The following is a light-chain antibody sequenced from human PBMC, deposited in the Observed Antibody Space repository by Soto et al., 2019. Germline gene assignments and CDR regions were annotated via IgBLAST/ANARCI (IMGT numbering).Light chain of an antibody. J-gene: IGKJ4*01. CDR1: QSIGNF. CDR2: SAS. Sequence: DSKMTQSPSSLSASVGDRVSITCRASQSIGNFLNWYQQKLGRAPKLLISSASSLQSGVPARFRGSGSGTTFTLTISSLQPEDFAIYYCQHSYSTPLTLGGGTKV. V-gene: IGKV1-39*01. CDR3: QHSYSTPLT.